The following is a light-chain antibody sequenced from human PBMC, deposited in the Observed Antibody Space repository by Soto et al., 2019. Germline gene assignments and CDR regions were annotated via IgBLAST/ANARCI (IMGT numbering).Light chain of an antibody. J-gene: IGLJ1*01. CDR2: DVS. CDR3: SSFRSSSTSYV. V-gene: IGLV2-14*03. CDR1: SSDIGDSNY. Sequence: QSVLTQPASVSGSPGQSITISCTGTSSDIGDSNYVSWYQQHPGKAPKLVIYDVSNRPSGVSNRFSGSKSANTASLTISGLQAEDEADYYCSSFRSSSTSYVFGTVTKLTVL.